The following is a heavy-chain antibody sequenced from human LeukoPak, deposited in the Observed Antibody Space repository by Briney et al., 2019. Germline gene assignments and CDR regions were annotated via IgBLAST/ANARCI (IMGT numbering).Heavy chain of an antibody. Sequence: GGSLRLSCAASGFTFSDYYMSWIRQAPGKGLEWLSYISKNGKTIYYADSVKGRYTISRDNAKKSVYLQMNSLRAEDTAVYYCATTGLLGDIPWGQGTLVTVSS. CDR1: GFTFSDYY. J-gene: IGHJ5*02. D-gene: IGHD2-21*01. CDR2: ISKNGKTI. CDR3: ATTGLLGDIP. V-gene: IGHV3-11*01.